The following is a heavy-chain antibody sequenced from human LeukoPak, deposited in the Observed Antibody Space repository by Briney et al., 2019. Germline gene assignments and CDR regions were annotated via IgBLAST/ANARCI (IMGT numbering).Heavy chain of an antibody. J-gene: IGHJ6*03. CDR3: TTALPYYYYYMDV. CDR1: GFTFSNAW. Sequence: GGSLRLSCAASGFTFSNAWMSWVRQAPGKGLEWVGRIKSKTDGGTTDYAAPVKGRFTISRDDSKNTLYLQMNSLKTEDTAVYYCTTALPYYYYYMDVWGKGTTVTVSS. CDR2: IKSKTDGGTT. V-gene: IGHV3-15*01.